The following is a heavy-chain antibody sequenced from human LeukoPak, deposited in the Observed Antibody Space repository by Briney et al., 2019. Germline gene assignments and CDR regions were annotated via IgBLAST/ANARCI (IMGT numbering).Heavy chain of an antibody. CDR3: ARDAAAAGLNWFDP. CDR2: ISAYNGNT. D-gene: IGHD6-13*01. CDR1: GYTFTSYG. Sequence: ASVKVSCKASGYTFTSYGISWVRQAPGQGLEWMGWISAYNGNTNYAQKLQGRVTMTTDTSTSTAYMELRSLRSDDTAVYYCARDAAAAGLNWFDPWGQGTLVTVSS. J-gene: IGHJ5*02. V-gene: IGHV1-18*01.